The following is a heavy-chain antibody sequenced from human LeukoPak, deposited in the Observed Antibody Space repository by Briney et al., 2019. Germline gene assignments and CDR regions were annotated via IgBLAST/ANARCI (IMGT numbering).Heavy chain of an antibody. CDR2: INPNSGGT. J-gene: IGHJ4*02. D-gene: IGHD6-13*01. Sequence: ASVNVSCKASGYTFTGYYMNWVRQAPGQGLEWMGWINPNSGGTNYAQKFQGRVTMTGDTSISTAYMELSSLRSDDTAVYYCASRKQHLVRSGHSFDYWGQGTLVTVSS. CDR1: GYTFTGYY. CDR3: ASRKQHLVRSGHSFDY. V-gene: IGHV1-2*02.